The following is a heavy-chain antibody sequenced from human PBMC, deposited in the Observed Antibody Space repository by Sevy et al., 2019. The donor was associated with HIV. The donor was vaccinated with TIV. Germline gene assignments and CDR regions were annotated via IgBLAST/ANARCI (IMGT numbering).Heavy chain of an antibody. J-gene: IGHJ6*03. CDR2: ISGSGTRT. V-gene: IGHV3-23*01. CDR3: AKGGGGHYDPDEIGYYFYYYNMDV. CDR1: GFSFDSYG. D-gene: IGHD3-22*01. Sequence: GGSLRLSCAVSGFSFDSYGMTWVRQAPGKGLQSVSGISGSGTRTYYADSVKGRFIISRDNSKNTLYLQMNSLRSEDTAIYYCAKGGGGHYDPDEIGYYFYYYNMDVWGKGTTVTVSS.